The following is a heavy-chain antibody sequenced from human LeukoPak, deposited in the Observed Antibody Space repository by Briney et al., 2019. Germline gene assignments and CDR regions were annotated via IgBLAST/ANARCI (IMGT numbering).Heavy chain of an antibody. J-gene: IGHJ4*02. CDR2: ISAYNGNT. CDR1: GYTFTDSY. Sequence: ASVKVSCKASGYTFTDSYMHWVRQAPGQGLEWMGRISAYNGNTNYAQKFQGRVTMTTDTSTSTAYMELRSLRSDDTAVYYCARGSTARYYYDSSGYYRGAVDYWGQGTLVTISS. V-gene: IGHV1-18*04. D-gene: IGHD3-22*01. CDR3: ARGSTARYYYDSSGYYRGAVDY.